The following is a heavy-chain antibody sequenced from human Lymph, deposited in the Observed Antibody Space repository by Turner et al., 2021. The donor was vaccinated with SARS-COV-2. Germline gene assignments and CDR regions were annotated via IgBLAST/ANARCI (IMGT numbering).Heavy chain of an antibody. CDR3: ARDFGGGMDV. Sequence: QVQLVESGGGVVQPGRCLRLSCAASGFTFSSYAMHWVRQAPGKGLEWVSLISYDGSNKYYADPVKGRFTISRDNSKKTLYLQMNSLRAEDTAVYYCARDFGGGMDVWGQGTTVTVSS. D-gene: IGHD3-16*01. CDR1: GFTFSSYA. V-gene: IGHV3-30-3*01. CDR2: ISYDGSNK. J-gene: IGHJ6*02.